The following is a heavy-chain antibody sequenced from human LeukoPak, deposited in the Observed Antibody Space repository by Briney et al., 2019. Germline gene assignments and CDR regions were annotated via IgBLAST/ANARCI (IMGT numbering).Heavy chain of an antibody. V-gene: IGHV1-2*06. CDR1: RYTFTGYY. D-gene: IGHD5-12*01. CDR3: ARVSGYDRVFDY. CDR2: INPNSGGT. J-gene: IGHJ4*02. Sequence: ASVKVSCKASRYTFTGYYMHWVRQAPGQGLEWMGRINPNSGGTNYAQKFQGRVTMTRDTSISTAYMELSRLRSDDTAVYYCARVSGYDRVFDYWGQGTLVTVSS.